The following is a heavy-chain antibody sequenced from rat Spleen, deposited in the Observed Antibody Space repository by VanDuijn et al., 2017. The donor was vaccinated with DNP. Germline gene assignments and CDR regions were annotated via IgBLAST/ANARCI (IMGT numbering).Heavy chain of an antibody. D-gene: IGHD1-11*01. CDR3: AKGPNYGGWSDYFDY. CDR1: GFNFNDYW. CDR2: INKDSSTI. J-gene: IGHJ2*01. Sequence: EVQLVESDGGLVQPGRSLKVSCAASGFNFNDYWMGWVRQAPGKGLEWIGQINKDSSTINYNPSLKEKITISRDNAQNTLYLQMSKLGSEDTAIYYCAKGPNYGGWSDYFDYWGQGVMVTVSS. V-gene: IGHV4-2*01.